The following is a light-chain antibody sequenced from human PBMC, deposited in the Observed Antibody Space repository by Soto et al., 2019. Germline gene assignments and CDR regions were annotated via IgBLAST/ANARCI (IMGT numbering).Light chain of an antibody. CDR2: GAS. J-gene: IGKJ5*01. CDR3: RQYKEWPTCT. V-gene: IGKV3-15*01. CDR1: QGVSSSN. Sequence: EIVMTQSPSTLSVSPGERATLSCRASQGVSSSNLAWYQQKRGQSPSLLILGASTRATGGPARFSGSGSGTEFTLSISSLQSEDFAVYYCRQYKEWPTCTFGQGTRLEIK.